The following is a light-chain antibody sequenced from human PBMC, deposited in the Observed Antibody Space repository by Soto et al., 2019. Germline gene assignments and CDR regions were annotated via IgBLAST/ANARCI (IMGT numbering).Light chain of an antibody. J-gene: IGLJ1*01. CDR1: NSDVGAYNY. Sequence: QPASVSGSPGQSITISCTGTNSDVGAYNYVSWYQHHPGKAPKLMLYEVSNRPSGVSNRFSGSKSGNTASLTISGLQAEDEADYYCSSYTSSTTLVFGTGTKLTVL. CDR2: EVS. V-gene: IGLV2-14*01. CDR3: SSYTSSTTLV.